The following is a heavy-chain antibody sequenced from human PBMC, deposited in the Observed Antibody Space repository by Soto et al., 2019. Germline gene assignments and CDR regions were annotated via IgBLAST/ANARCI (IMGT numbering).Heavy chain of an antibody. J-gene: IGHJ6*02. Sequence: QVQLQESGPGLVKPSETLSLTCTVSGGSISSYYWSWIRQPPGKGLEWIGYIYYSGSTNYNPSLKSQVTISVDTSKNQFSLKLSSVTAADTAVYYCARQYCSSTSCYDYYYYGMDVWGQGTTVTVSS. V-gene: IGHV4-59*08. D-gene: IGHD2-2*01. CDR3: ARQYCSSTSCYDYYYYGMDV. CDR1: GGSISSYY. CDR2: IYYSGST.